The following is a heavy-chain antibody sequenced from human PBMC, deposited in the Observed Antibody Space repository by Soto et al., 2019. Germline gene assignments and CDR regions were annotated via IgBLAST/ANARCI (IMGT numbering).Heavy chain of an antibody. J-gene: IGHJ6*02. V-gene: IGHV1-18*01. CDR1: GYTFTSYG. CDR3: ARDYRGKREQQVATLLAYYGMDV. CDR2: ISAYNGNT. D-gene: IGHD6-13*01. Sequence: QVQLVQSGAEVKKPGASVKVSCKASGYTFTSYGISWVRQAPGQGLEWMGWISAYNGNTNYAQKLQGRVTMTTDTSTSADYMGMRSMRSDDTAVYSCARDYRGKREQQVATLLAYYGMDVWGQGTTVTVSS.